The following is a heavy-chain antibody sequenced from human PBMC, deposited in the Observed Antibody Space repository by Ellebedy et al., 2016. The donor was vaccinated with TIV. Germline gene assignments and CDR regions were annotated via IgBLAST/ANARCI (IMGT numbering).Heavy chain of an antibody. CDR1: GFSFSSYW. V-gene: IGHV3-7*01. J-gene: IGHJ3*02. CDR2: IKQDDSEK. Sequence: GGSLRLSCAASGFSFSSYWMTWVRQAPGKGLEWVANIKQDDSEKFYVDSVTGRFTISRDNAKNSLYLQMNSLRAEDTAVYYCATDKSYGDYLSPTHAFVMWGQGTMVTVSA. D-gene: IGHD4-17*01. CDR3: ATDKSYGDYLSPTHAFVM.